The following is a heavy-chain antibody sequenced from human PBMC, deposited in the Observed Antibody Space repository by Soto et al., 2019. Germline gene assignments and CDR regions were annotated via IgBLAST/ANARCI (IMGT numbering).Heavy chain of an antibody. Sequence: QVQLVESGGGVVQPGRSLRLSCAASGFTFSSYAMHWVRQAPGKGLEWVAVISYDGSNKYYADSVKGRFTISRDNSKNTLYLQMNSLRAEDTAVYYCARDELYYYDSSGFDCWGQGTLVTVSS. D-gene: IGHD3-22*01. V-gene: IGHV3-30-3*01. J-gene: IGHJ4*02. CDR2: ISYDGSNK. CDR3: ARDELYYYDSSGFDC. CDR1: GFTFSSYA.